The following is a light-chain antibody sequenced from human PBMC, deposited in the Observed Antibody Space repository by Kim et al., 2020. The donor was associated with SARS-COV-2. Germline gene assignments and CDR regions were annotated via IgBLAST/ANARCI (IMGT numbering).Light chain of an antibody. V-gene: IGKV3-11*01. J-gene: IGKJ4*01. CDR1: QSVSTY. Sequence: PGERATLSCRASQSVSTYLAWYQQKPGQAPRLLIYDASNRAAGVPARFSGSGSGTDFTLTISSLQSEDFAVYYCQQRSNWPPALTFGGGTKVDIK. CDR2: DAS. CDR3: QQRSNWPPALT.